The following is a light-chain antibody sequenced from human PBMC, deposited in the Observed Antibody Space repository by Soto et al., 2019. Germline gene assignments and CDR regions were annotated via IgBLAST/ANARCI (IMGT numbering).Light chain of an antibody. CDR3: CSYAGTYV. Sequence: QSALTQPRSVSGSPGQSVTISCTGTSSDVVGYTYVSWYLLHPGKAPKLLIYDVSKRPSGVPDRFSGSRSGNTASLTISGLQAEDEADYYCCSYAGTYVLGTGTKLTVL. V-gene: IGLV2-11*01. CDR1: SSDVVGYTY. J-gene: IGLJ1*01. CDR2: DVS.